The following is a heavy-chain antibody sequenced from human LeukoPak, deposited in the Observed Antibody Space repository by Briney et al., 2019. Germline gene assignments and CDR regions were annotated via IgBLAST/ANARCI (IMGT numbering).Heavy chain of an antibody. V-gene: IGHV4-34*01. CDR2: INHSGST. Sequence: PSETLSLTSAVYGGSFSGYYWSWIRRPPGKGLEWIGEINHSGSTNYNPSLKSRVTISVDTSKNQFSLKLSSVTAADTAMYYCARNSVAGTKIDYWGQGTLVTVSS. J-gene: IGHJ4*02. CDR3: ARNSVAGTKIDY. D-gene: IGHD6-19*01. CDR1: GGSFSGYY.